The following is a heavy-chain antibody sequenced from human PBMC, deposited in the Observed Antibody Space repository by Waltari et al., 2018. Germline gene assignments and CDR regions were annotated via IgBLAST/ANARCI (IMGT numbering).Heavy chain of an antibody. Sequence: EVQLLESGGGLVQPGGSLRLSCAASGFTFSSYAMSWVRQAPGKGLEWVSAISGSGGSTYYADSVKGRFTISRDNSKNSLYLQMNSLRAEDTAIYYCARDRAYSSFDYWGQGTLVTVSS. CDR1: GFTFSSYA. V-gene: IGHV3-23*01. CDR3: ARDRAYSSFDY. J-gene: IGHJ4*02. D-gene: IGHD5-18*01. CDR2: ISGSGGST.